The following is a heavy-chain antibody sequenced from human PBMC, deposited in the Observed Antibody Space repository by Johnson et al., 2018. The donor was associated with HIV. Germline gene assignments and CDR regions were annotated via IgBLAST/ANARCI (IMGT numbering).Heavy chain of an antibody. Sequence: QVQLVESGGGVVQPGRSLRLSCAASGFTFSSYAMHWVRQAPGKGLEWVAVIWYDGSNKYYADSVKGRFTISRDNSKNSLYLQLNSLRPEDTAVYYCARDGAIAGAATEALDLWGQGTMVIVSS. D-gene: IGHD1-26*01. CDR1: GFTFSSYA. CDR2: IWYDGSNK. V-gene: IGHV3-30*04. J-gene: IGHJ3*01. CDR3: ARDGAIAGAATEALDL.